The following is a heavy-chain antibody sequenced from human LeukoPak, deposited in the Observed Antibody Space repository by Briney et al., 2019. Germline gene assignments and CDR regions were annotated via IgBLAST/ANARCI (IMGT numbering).Heavy chain of an antibody. Sequence: PGGSLRLSCAASGFAVSGNYMSWVRQAPGKGLEWVSVNSDGRTYYADSVKGRLTISRDISKNTLFLQMTSLRAEDTAVYYCAKLKGWYGEGYFDYWGQGTLVTVSS. J-gene: IGHJ4*02. V-gene: IGHV3-53*01. D-gene: IGHD3-10*01. CDR2: NSDGRT. CDR3: AKLKGWYGEGYFDY. CDR1: GFAVSGNY.